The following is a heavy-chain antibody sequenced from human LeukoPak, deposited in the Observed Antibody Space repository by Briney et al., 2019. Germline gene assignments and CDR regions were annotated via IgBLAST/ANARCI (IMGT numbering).Heavy chain of an antibody. CDR3: AGLVGRYSSGLYYYYFDY. V-gene: IGHV4-34*01. Sequence: SETLSLTCAVYGGSFSGYYWSWIRQPPGKGLEWIGEINHSGSTNYNPSPKSRVTISVDTSKNQFSLKLSSVTAADTAVYYCAGLVGRYSSGLYYYYFDYWGQGTLVTVSS. CDR1: GGSFSGYY. J-gene: IGHJ4*02. D-gene: IGHD3-22*01. CDR2: INHSGST.